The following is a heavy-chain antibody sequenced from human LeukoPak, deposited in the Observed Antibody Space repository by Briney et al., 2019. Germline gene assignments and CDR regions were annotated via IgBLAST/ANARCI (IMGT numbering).Heavy chain of an antibody. V-gene: IGHV3-53*01. CDR3: AKGNYGSRSLYIGDAFDI. D-gene: IGHD3-10*01. Sequence: GGSLRLSCAASGFTVSYIYMIWVRQTPGKGLEGVSSIYRGGDTYYTDSMRGRFTISQDKPDNTQHLQISRLRAENTALYYCAKGNYGSRSLYIGDAFDIWGQRTMVTVSS. J-gene: IGHJ3*02. CDR1: GFTVSYIY. CDR2: IYRGGDT.